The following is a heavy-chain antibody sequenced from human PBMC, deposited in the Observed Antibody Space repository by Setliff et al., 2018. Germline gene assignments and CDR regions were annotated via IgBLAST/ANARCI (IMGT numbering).Heavy chain of an antibody. D-gene: IGHD2-21*01. CDR1: GGSISSGDYY. CDR2: IYYSGST. CDR3: ARGGEGALGIPYYGMDV. Sequence: PSETLSLTCTVSGGSISSGDYYWSWIRQPPGKGQEWIGYIYYSGSTYYNPSLKSRVTISVDTSKNQFSLKLSSVTAADTAVYYCARGGEGALGIPYYGMDVWGQGTTVTVSS. V-gene: IGHV4-30-4*08. J-gene: IGHJ6*02.